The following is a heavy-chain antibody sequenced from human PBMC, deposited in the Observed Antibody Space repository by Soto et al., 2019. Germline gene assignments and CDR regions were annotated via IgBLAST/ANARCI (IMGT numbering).Heavy chain of an antibody. CDR1: GYTFTSYA. J-gene: IGHJ4*02. V-gene: IGHV1-3*04. CDR3: ARDAKWDPRGVEPQQDDYFDY. Sequence: ASVKVSCKASGYTFTSYAIHWVRQAPGQSLEWMGWVDTGNGNTKYSQKFQGRVTITRDTYANTADMQLSSLRSEDTAVYYCARDAKWDPRGVEPQQDDYFDYWGQGPLVTVSS. CDR2: VDTGNGNT. D-gene: IGHD1-26*01.